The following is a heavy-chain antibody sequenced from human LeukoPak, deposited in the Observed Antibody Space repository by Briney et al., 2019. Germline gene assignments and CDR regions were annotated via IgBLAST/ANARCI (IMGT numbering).Heavy chain of an antibody. CDR2: ISYDGSNK. J-gene: IGHJ4*02. V-gene: IGHV3-30*18. Sequence: GRSLRLSCAASGFTFSSYAMHWVRQAPGKWLEWVALISYDGSNKYYADSVKGRFTISRDNSKNTLYLQMNSLRAEDTAVYYCAKASPNYGDYLDYWGQGTLVTVSS. D-gene: IGHD4-17*01. CDR3: AKASPNYGDYLDY. CDR1: GFTFSSYA.